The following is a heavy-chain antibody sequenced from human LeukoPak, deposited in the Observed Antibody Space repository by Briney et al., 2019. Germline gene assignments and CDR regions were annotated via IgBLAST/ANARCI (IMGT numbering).Heavy chain of an antibody. V-gene: IGHV4-39*01. J-gene: IGHJ2*01. CDR1: GGSFSISDTYS. D-gene: IGHD4-17*01. CDR2: IYYSGTT. CDR3: ARDYGDYPYWYFDP. Sequence: PSDALSLTCTVSGGSFSISDTYSWVWLRQPPGKGLEWFGSIYYSGTTHYNPSLKSRVTIAVDTSKNQLSLKLGSVAAADTAVYYCARDYGDYPYWYFDPWGRGTLVTVSS.